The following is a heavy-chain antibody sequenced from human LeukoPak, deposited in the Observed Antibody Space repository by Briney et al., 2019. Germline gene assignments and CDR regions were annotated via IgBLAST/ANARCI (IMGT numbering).Heavy chain of an antibody. V-gene: IGHV4-59*01. CDR1: GGSISNYY. J-gene: IGHJ2*01. CDR3: ARGRFLGWYFDL. CDR2: IYYSGST. Sequence: SETLSLTCTVSGGSISNYYWIWIRQSPGKGLEWIGHIYYSGSTNYNPSLKSRVTISVDTSKNQFSLMLSSVTAADTAVYYCARGRFLGWYFDLWGRGTLVTVSS. D-gene: IGHD3-3*01.